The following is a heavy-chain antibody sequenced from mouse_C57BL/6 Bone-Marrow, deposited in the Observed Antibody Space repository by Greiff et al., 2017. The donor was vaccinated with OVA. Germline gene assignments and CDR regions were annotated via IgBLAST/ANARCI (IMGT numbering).Heavy chain of an antibody. CDR3: TTMGITTVVAED. CDR2: FDPENGDT. V-gene: IGHV14-4*01. Sequence: EVQLQQSGAELVRPGASVKLSCTASGFNIKDDYMHWVKQRPEQGLEWIGWFDPENGDTEYAAKFQGKATITADTSSNTAYLQLSSLTSEDAAVYYSTTMGITTVVAEDWGQGTRVTVSA. D-gene: IGHD1-1*01. J-gene: IGHJ3*01. CDR1: GFNIKDDY.